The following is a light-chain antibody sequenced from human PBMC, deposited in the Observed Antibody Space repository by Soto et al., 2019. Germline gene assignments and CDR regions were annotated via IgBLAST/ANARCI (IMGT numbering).Light chain of an antibody. J-gene: IGKJ4*01. CDR2: DAS. Sequence: DIQMTQSPSTLSASIGDRVTITCRASQNINNWIAWYQQKPGKAPKFLIYDASTLESGVPSRFSGSGFGTEFSLTISSLQPDDFGSYYCQHMRTFGGGTKVDIK. CDR3: QHMRT. V-gene: IGKV1-5*01. CDR1: QNINNW.